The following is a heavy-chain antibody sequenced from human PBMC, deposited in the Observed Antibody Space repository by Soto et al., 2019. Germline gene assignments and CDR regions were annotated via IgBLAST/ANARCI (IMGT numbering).Heavy chain of an antibody. J-gene: IGHJ4*02. Sequence: QITLKESGPTLVKPTQTLTLTCTFSGFSLSTSGVGVGWIRQPPGKALEWLALIYWDDDKRYSPSLKSRLTITKVTSKNQVVLTMTNMDPVDTATYYCAHTHEYSSSYYFDYWGQGTLVTVSS. CDR3: AHTHEYSSSYYFDY. CDR1: GFSLSTSGVG. V-gene: IGHV2-5*02. D-gene: IGHD6-6*01. CDR2: IYWDDDK.